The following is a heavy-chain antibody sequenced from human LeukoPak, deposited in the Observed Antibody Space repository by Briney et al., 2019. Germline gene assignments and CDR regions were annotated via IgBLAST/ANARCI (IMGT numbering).Heavy chain of an antibody. D-gene: IGHD2-21*01. V-gene: IGHV4-4*07. CDR1: GVSISNYF. CDR3: ARTHCGGGSCDTFDP. CDR2: FYASGTT. Sequence: PSATLSLTCNVFGVSISNYFWSWLRQPAGKGLEWIGRFYASGTTYYNPSLRSRVTLSMDTSKNHFPLKLTSVTAADTAVYYCARTHCGGGSCDTFDPWGQGTLVTVSS. J-gene: IGHJ5*02.